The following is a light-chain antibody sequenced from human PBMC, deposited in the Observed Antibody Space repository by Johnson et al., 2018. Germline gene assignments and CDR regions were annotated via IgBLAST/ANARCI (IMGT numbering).Light chain of an antibody. J-gene: IGLJ1*01. V-gene: IGLV1-51*02. CDR2: ENN. CDR1: SSNIGNNY. Sequence: SVLTQPPSVSAAPGQKVTISCSGSSSNIGNNYVSWYQQLPGTAPKLLIYENNKRPSGIPDRFSGSKSGTSATLGITGLQTGDEADYYCGPWDSSLSAGNVFGTGTKVTVL. CDR3: GPWDSSLSAGNV.